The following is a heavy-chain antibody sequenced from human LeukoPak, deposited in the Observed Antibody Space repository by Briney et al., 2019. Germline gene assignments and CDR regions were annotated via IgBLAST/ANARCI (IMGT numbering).Heavy chain of an antibody. V-gene: IGHV3-21*01. J-gene: IGHJ4*02. Sequence: GGSLRLSCATSGFTFRSNWMHWVRQAPGKGLEWVSSISSSSSYIYYADSVKGRFTISRDNAKNSLYLQMNSLRAEDTAVYYCARLPYSGSYIDYWGQGTLVTVSS. CDR1: GFTFRSNW. CDR3: ARLPYSGSYIDY. D-gene: IGHD1-26*01. CDR2: ISSSSSYI.